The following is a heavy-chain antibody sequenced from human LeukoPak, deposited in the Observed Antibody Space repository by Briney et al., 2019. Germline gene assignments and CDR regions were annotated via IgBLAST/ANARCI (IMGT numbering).Heavy chain of an antibody. D-gene: IGHD6-6*01. CDR2: IYYSGST. V-gene: IGHV4-59*01. Sequence: PSETLSLTSTVSGGYISSYYWSWIRQPPGKGMEWIGYIYYSGSTYYNPSLKSRVTISVDTSKNQFSLKLTSVTAADTAVYYCARSSQYYYYYMAVWGKGTTATVSS. J-gene: IGHJ6*03. CDR3: ARSSQYYYYYMAV. CDR1: GGYISSYY.